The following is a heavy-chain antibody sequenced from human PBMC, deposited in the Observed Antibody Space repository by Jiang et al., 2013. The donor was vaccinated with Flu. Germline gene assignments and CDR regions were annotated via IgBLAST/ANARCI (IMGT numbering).Heavy chain of an antibody. CDR1: GDSVSSDSAA. Sequence: QTLSLTCAISGDSVSSDSAAWNWVRQSPSRGLEWLGRTYYGSQWYNEYATSVQSRITIKPDTSKNQFSLQLNSVTPEDTAVYYCARGSPHYYAMDVWDQGTTVTVSS. CDR2: TYYGSQWYN. CDR3: ARGSPHYYAMDV. V-gene: IGHV6-1*01. J-gene: IGHJ6*02.